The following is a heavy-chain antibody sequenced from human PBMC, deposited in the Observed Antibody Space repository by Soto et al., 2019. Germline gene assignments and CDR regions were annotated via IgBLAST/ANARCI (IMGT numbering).Heavy chain of an antibody. J-gene: IGHJ6*02. CDR2: ISYDGSNK. Sequence: LRLSCAASGFTFSSYGMHWVRQAPGKGLEWVAVISYDGSNKYYADSVKGRFTISRDNSKNTLYLQMNSLRAEDTAVYYCAKEYCTNGVCYYYYYYGMDVWGQGTTVTVS. V-gene: IGHV3-30*18. D-gene: IGHD2-8*01. CDR1: GFTFSSYG. CDR3: AKEYCTNGVCYYYYYYGMDV.